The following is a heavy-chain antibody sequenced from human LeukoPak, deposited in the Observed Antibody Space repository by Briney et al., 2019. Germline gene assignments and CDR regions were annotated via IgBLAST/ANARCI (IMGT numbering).Heavy chain of an antibody. J-gene: IGHJ3*02. CDR1: GGTFSSYA. V-gene: IGHV1-69*04. CDR2: IIPIFGIA. D-gene: IGHD3-22*01. CDR3: ASAKYDTPEGAFDI. Sequence: ASVKVSCKASGGTFSSYAISWVRQAPGQGLEWMGRIIPIFGIANYAQKFQGRVTITADKSTSTAYMELSSLRSEDTAVYYCASAKYDTPEGAFDIWGQGTMVTVSS.